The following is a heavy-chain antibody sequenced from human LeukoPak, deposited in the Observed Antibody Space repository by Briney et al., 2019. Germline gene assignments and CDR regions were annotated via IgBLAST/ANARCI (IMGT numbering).Heavy chain of an antibody. J-gene: IGHJ4*02. D-gene: IGHD3-10*01. V-gene: IGHV3-23*01. CDR1: GITFGSNA. CDR2: ISGSGGDT. CDR3: TKGELLSLAYY. Sequence: GGSLRLSCAASGITFGSNAMSWVRQAPGKGLECVSVISGSGGDTYYADSVKGRFTISRDNSKNTLYLQMNSLRADDTAVYYCTKGELLSLAYYWGQGTLVTVSP.